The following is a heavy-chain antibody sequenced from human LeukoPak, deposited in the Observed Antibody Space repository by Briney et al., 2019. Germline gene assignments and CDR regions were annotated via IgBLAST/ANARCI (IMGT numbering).Heavy chain of an antibody. CDR1: GVPFSKFG. V-gene: IGHV1-69*06. CDR2: IIPMFGAA. Sequence: ASVKVSCKASGVPFSKFGLSWVRQAPGQGLEWMGGIIPMFGAAKYAQNFQGRVTISAEKSTTTVYMEVRSLRSEDTAVYYCARDRDMAVTNDLYGMDVWGEGTTVIVTS. D-gene: IGHD4/OR15-4a*01. J-gene: IGHJ6*04. CDR3: ARDRDMAVTNDLYGMDV.